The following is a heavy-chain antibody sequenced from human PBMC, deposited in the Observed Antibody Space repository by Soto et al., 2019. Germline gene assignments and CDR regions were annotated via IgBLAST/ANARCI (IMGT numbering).Heavy chain of an antibody. CDR2: IIPIFGTA. CDR3: ARGYYYDSSGYFFSMYYFDY. Sequence: QVQLVQSGAEVQKPGSSVKVSCKASGGTFSSYAIIWVRQAPGQGLECMGGIIPIFGTANYAQKFQGRVTMTADESKSTAYMELSSLRSEDTAVYYWARGYYYDSSGYFFSMYYFDYWGQGTLVTVSS. D-gene: IGHD3-22*01. J-gene: IGHJ4*02. V-gene: IGHV1-69*01. CDR1: GGTFSSYA.